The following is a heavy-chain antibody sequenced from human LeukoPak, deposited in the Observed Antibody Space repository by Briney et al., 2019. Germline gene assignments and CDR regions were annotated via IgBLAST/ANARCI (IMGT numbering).Heavy chain of an antibody. V-gene: IGHV3-66*01. CDR1: GFTVSSNY. D-gene: IGHD6-13*01. Sequence: GGSLRLSCAASGFTVSSNYMSWVRQAPGKGLEWVSVIYSGGSTYYADSVKGRFTISRDNSKNTLYLQMNSLRAEDTAVYYCARSIVKIAAAISPSFDYWGQGTLVTVSS. CDR3: ARSIVKIAAAISPSFDY. CDR2: IYSGGST. J-gene: IGHJ4*02.